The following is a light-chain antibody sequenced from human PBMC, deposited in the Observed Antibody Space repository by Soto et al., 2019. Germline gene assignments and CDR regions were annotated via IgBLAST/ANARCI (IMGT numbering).Light chain of an antibody. V-gene: IGKV3-15*01. CDR1: QSVSSN. CDR3: QQYNNWRT. Sequence: EVVLTQSPGTLSLSPGERATLSCRASQSVSSNVAWYQQKPGQAPRLLIYATSTRAIGIPPRFSGSGSGTESTLTISSLKSEYVAVYYCQQYNNWRTFGQGTKVES. J-gene: IGKJ1*01. CDR2: ATS.